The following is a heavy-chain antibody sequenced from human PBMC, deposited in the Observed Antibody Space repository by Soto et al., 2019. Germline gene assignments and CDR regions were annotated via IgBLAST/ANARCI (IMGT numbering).Heavy chain of an antibody. CDR3: AGVRRHYYDSSGLNAFDI. CDR2: IYPGDSDT. J-gene: IGHJ3*02. D-gene: IGHD3-22*01. Sequence: GESLKISCKGSGYSFTSYWIGWVRQMPGKGLEWMGIIYPGDSDTRYSPSFQGQVTISADKSISTAYLQWSSLKASDTAMYYCAGVRRHYYDSSGLNAFDIWGQGTMVTVSS. V-gene: IGHV5-51*01. CDR1: GYSFTSYW.